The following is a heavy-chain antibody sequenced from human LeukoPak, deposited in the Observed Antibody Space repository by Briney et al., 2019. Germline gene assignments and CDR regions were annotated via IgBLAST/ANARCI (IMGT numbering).Heavy chain of an antibody. V-gene: IGHV4-4*07. CDR3: GRGPTRVAVAGSYFDY. J-gene: IGHJ4*02. D-gene: IGHD6-19*01. Sequence: SETLSLTCTVSGGSISSYYWSWIRQPAGKGLEWIGRIYTSGSTNYNPSLKSRVTMSVDTSKNQFSLKLSSVTAADTAVYYCGRGPTRVAVAGSYFDYWGQGTLVTVSS. CDR1: GGSISSYY. CDR2: IYTSGST.